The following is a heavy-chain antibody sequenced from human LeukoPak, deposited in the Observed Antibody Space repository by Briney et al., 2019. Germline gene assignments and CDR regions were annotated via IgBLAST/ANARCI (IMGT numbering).Heavy chain of an antibody. CDR3: ATGGWTSSNAFDI. Sequence: ASVKVSCKVSGYTLTELSMHWVRQAPGKGLEWMGGFDPEDGETIYAQKFQGRVIMTEDTSTDTAYMELSSLRSEDTAVYYCATGGWTSSNAFDIWGQGTMVTVSS. D-gene: IGHD3/OR15-3a*01. V-gene: IGHV1-24*01. CDR2: FDPEDGET. CDR1: GYTLTELS. J-gene: IGHJ3*02.